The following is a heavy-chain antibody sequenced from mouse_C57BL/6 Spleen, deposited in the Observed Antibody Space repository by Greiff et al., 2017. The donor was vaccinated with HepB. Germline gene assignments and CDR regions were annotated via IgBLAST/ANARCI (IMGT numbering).Heavy chain of an antibody. CDR2: IWSGGST. V-gene: IGHV2-2*01. CDR3: ARNNYYGSSSFAY. Sequence: QVQLPQSGPGLVQPSQSLSITCTVSGFSLTSYGVHWVRQSPGKGLEWLGVIWSGGSTDYHAALISRLSISKDNSKSQVFFKMKSLKADDTAIYYCARNNYYGSSSFAYWGQGTLVTVSA. D-gene: IGHD1-1*01. CDR1: GFSLTSYG. J-gene: IGHJ3*01.